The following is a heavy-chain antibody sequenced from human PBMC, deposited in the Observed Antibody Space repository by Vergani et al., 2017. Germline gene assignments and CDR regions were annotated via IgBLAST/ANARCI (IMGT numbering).Heavy chain of an antibody. CDR2: ISSSSSTI. D-gene: IGHD2-21*01. J-gene: IGHJ3*02. Sequence: EVQLVESGGGLVQPGGSLRLSCAASGFTFSSYSMNWVRQAPGKGLEWVSYISSSSSTIYYADSVKGRFTISRDNAKNSLYLQMNSLRAEDTAVYYCARGILYKTDAFDIWGQGTMVTVSS. CDR3: ARGILYKTDAFDI. V-gene: IGHV3-48*01. CDR1: GFTFSSYS.